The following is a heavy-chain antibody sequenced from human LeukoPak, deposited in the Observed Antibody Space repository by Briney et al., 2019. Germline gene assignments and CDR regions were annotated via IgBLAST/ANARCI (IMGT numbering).Heavy chain of an antibody. D-gene: IGHD3-3*01. Sequence: SETLSLTCTVSGGSISSGGYYWSWIRQPPGKGLEWIGEINHSGSTNYNPSLKSRVTISGDTSKNQFSLKLNSVTAADTAVYYCARRDFWSGYYNYWSQGTLVTVSS. V-gene: IGHV4-39*07. CDR1: GGSISSGGYY. CDR2: INHSGST. J-gene: IGHJ4*02. CDR3: ARRDFWSGYYNY.